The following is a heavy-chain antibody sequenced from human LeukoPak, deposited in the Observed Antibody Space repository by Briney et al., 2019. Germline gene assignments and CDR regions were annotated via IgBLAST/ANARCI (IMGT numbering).Heavy chain of an antibody. J-gene: IGHJ6*03. V-gene: IGHV1-69*13. CDR3: ASSYDSSGYPRHYYYYMDV. Sequence: ASVKVSCKASGGTFSSYAISWVRQAPGQGLEWMGGIIPIFGTANYAQKFQGRVTITADESTSTAYMELSSLRSEDTAVYYCASSYDSSGYPRHYYYYMDVWGKGTTVTISS. CDR2: IIPIFGTA. CDR1: GGTFSSYA. D-gene: IGHD3-22*01.